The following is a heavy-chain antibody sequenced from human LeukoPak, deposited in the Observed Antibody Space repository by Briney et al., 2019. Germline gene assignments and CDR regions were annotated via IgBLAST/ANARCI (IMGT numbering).Heavy chain of an antibody. D-gene: IGHD6-6*01. CDR2: IYSSGST. J-gene: IGHJ4*02. CDR1: GASVSGSNYY. Sequence: PSETLSLTCAVSGASVSGSNYYWGWIRQPPGKGLEWIGNIYSSGSTYYNPFLKSRVTISVDTSKNQFSLKLSSVTAADTAVYYCARVYSSFHDYWGQGTLVTVSS. V-gene: IGHV4-39*07. CDR3: ARVYSSFHDY.